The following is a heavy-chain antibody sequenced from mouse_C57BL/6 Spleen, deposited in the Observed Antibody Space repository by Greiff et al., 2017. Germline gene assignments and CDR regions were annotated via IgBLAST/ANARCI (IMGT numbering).Heavy chain of an antibody. V-gene: IGHV1-52*01. Sequence: VQLQQPGAELVRPGSSVKLSCKASGYTFTSYWMHWVKQRPIQGLEWIGNIDPSDSETHYNQKFKDKATLTVDKSSSTAYMQLSILTSEDSAVYYCAREGTGTTFAYWGQGTLVTVSA. CDR3: AREGTGTTFAY. CDR2: IDPSDSET. J-gene: IGHJ3*01. CDR1: GYTFTSYW. D-gene: IGHD4-1*01.